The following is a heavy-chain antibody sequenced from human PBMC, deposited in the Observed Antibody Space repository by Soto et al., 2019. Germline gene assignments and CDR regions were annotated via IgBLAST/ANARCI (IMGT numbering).Heavy chain of an antibody. CDR2: IYYSGST. V-gene: IGHV4-59*08. Sequence: SSETLSLTCTVSGGSISSYYWSWIRQPPGKGLEWIGYIYYSGSTNYNPSLKSRVTISVDTSKNQFSLKLSSVTAADTAVYYCARHMFGVVTRSSMDVWGKGTTVTVSS. J-gene: IGHJ6*04. D-gene: IGHD3-3*02. CDR1: GGSISSYY. CDR3: ARHMFGVVTRSSMDV.